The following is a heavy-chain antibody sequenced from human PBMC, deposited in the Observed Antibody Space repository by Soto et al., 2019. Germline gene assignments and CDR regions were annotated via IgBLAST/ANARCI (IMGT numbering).Heavy chain of an antibody. D-gene: IGHD1-26*01. V-gene: IGHV3-48*02. CDR1: GFTFRDYA. Sequence: EVQLVESGGGLVQPGGSLRVSCIDSGFTFRDYAFNWVRQAPGKGLEWVSYFSVGGGSIFYADSVKGRFTISRDDARNSVYLQMNTLRHEDTAVYHCVRDHRWAFDIWGQGTVVTVSS. J-gene: IGHJ3*02. CDR2: FSVGGGSI. CDR3: VRDHRWAFDI.